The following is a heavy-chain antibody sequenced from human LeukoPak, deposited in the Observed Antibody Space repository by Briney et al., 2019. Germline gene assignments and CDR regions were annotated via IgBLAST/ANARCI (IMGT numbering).Heavy chain of an antibody. J-gene: IGHJ4*02. D-gene: IGHD3-3*01. CDR3: ARLGRFLEWFSDY. CDR2: IYYSGST. Sequence: PSETLSLTCTVSGGSISSSSYYWGWIRQPPGKGLEWIGSIYYSGSTYYNPSLNSRVTISVDTSKNQFSLKLSSVTAADTAVYYCARLGRFLEWFSDYWGQGTLVTVSS. CDR1: GGSISSSSYY. V-gene: IGHV4-39*01.